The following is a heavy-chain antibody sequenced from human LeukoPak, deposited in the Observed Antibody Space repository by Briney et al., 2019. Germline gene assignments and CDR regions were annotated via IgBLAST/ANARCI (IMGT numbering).Heavy chain of an antibody. V-gene: IGHV3-30*02. CDR2: IRYDGSNK. CDR3: AKDAQLLPDRQFDY. J-gene: IGHJ4*02. D-gene: IGHD2-2*01. Sequence: PGGSLRLSCAVSGFTFSSYGMHWVRQAPGKGLDWVAFIRYDGSNKYYADSVKGRFTISRDNSKNTLYLQMNSLRAEDTAVYYCAKDAQLLPDRQFDYWGQGTLVTVSS. CDR1: GFTFSSYG.